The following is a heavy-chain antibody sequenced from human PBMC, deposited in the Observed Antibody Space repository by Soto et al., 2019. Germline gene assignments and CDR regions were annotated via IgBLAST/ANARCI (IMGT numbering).Heavy chain of an antibody. CDR3: AKKTPHGDSNKPGPAP. CDR2: IIPILGTT. Sequence: QVQLLQSGTELRQPGSSVTISCTPSGGTFISSAFAWVRQAPGGRIEWMGGIIPILGTTKYAEKFLGRVTMRAADSSSRAFLELSTLTVDDPAVFFWAKKTPHGDSNKPGPAPWGQGPLVTVPT. J-gene: IGHJ5*02. V-gene: IGHV1-69*01. CDR1: GGTFISSA. D-gene: IGHD2-15*01.